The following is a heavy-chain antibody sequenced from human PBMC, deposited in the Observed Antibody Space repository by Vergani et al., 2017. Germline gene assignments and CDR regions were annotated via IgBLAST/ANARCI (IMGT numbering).Heavy chain of an antibody. V-gene: IGHV3-30-3*01. D-gene: IGHD6-13*01. Sequence: QVQLVESGGGVVQPGRSLRLSCAASGFTFSSYAMHWVRQAPGKGLEWVAVISYDGSNKYYADSVKGRFTISRDNSKNTLYLQMNSLRAEDTAVYYCARGQYSSSWYYYYYYYMDVWGKGP. CDR2: ISYDGSNK. CDR3: ARGQYSSSWYYYYYYYMDV. J-gene: IGHJ6*03. CDR1: GFTFSSYA.